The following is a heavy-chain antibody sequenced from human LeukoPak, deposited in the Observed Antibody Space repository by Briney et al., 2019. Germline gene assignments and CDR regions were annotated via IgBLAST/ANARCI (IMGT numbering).Heavy chain of an antibody. D-gene: IGHD3-10*01. V-gene: IGHV4-39*01. Sequence: SETLSLTCTVSGGSISSSSYYWGWIRQPPGKGLEWFGEINHSGSTNYNPSLKSRVTISVDTSKNQFSLKLSSVTAADTAVYYCARHVHYYGSGPPGVYYYYYMDVWGKGTTVTISS. CDR2: INHSGST. CDR3: ARHVHYYGSGPPGVYYYYYMDV. CDR1: GGSISSSSYY. J-gene: IGHJ6*03.